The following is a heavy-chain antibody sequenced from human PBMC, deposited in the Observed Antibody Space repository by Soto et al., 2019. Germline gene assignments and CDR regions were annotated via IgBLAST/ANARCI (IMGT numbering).Heavy chain of an antibody. CDR2: IVPIFGPA. Sequence: ASVKVSCKASGGTFSSYAVTWVRQAPGQGLEWMGGIVPIFGPATYAQKFQDRVTITADESTSTVYMELSSLRSDDTAVYYCATTTILGVGNIDYWGQGTLVTSPQ. V-gene: IGHV1-69*13. CDR3: ATTTILGVGNIDY. J-gene: IGHJ4*02. CDR1: GGTFSSYA. D-gene: IGHD3-3*01.